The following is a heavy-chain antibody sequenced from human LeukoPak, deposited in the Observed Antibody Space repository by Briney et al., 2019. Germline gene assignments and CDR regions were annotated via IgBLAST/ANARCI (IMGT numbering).Heavy chain of an antibody. D-gene: IGHD3-16*02. Sequence: ASVKVSCEASGYTFTSYGISWVRQAPGQGLEWMGWISAYNGNTNYAQKVQGRVTMTTDTPTSTAYMELRSLRSDDTAVYYCARDRLRLGELSFDYWGQGTLVTVSS. J-gene: IGHJ4*02. CDR1: GYTFTSYG. CDR3: ARDRLRLGELSFDY. CDR2: ISAYNGNT. V-gene: IGHV1-18*01.